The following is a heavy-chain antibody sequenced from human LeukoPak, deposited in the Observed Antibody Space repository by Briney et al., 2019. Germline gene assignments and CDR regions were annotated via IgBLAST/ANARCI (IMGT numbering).Heavy chain of an antibody. J-gene: IGHJ3*02. CDR2: IYYSGST. Sequence: SETLSLTCTVSCGSINSYYWSWIRQPPGKGLEWIGYIYYSGSTNYNPSLKSRVTISVDTSKNQFSLKLTSVTAADTAVYYCARSIAVAGNDAFDIWGRGTMVTVSS. D-gene: IGHD6-19*01. CDR3: ARSIAVAGNDAFDI. CDR1: CGSINSYY. V-gene: IGHV4-59*01.